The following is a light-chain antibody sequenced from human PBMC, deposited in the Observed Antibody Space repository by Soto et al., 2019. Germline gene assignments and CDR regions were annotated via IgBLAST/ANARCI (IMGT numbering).Light chain of an antibody. J-gene: IGLJ3*02. CDR1: SSDVGTYSL. V-gene: IGLV2-23*02. Sequence: QSALTQPASVSGSPGQSITISCTGTSSDVGTYSLVSWYQQHPGKAPKLMIYEVDKRPSGVSNRFSGSKSGNRASLTISGLQAEDEADYYCCSYVSTITWVFGGGTKLTVL. CDR2: EVD. CDR3: CSYVSTITWV.